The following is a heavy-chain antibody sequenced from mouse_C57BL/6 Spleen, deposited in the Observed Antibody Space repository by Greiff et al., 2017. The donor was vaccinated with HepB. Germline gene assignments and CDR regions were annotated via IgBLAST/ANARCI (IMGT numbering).Heavy chain of an antibody. J-gene: IGHJ1*03. D-gene: IGHD1-1*01. CDR2: ISDGGSYT. CDR3: ARGPYYYGSSYDWYLDV. Sequence: EVHLVESGGGLVKPGGSLKLSCAASGFTFSSYAMSWVRQTPEKRLEWVATISDGGSYTYYPDNVKGRFTISRDNAKNNLYLQMSHLKSEDTAMYYCARGPYYYGSSYDWYLDVWGTGTTVTVSS. V-gene: IGHV5-4*01. CDR1: GFTFSSYA.